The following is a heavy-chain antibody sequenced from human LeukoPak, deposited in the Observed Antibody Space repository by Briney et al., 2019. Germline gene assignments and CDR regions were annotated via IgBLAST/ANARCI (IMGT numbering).Heavy chain of an antibody. CDR1: GFTFTSYY. Sequence: ASVKVSCKASGFTFTSYYIHWVRQAPGQGLEWMGWINPNSGATNYAQKFQGRVTMTRDTSISTAYMELSSLRSDDTAVYYCAREVTGDWRAAGYFDYWGQGTLVTVSS. D-gene: IGHD7-27*01. CDR3: AREVTGDWRAAGYFDY. CDR2: INPNSGAT. V-gene: IGHV1-2*02. J-gene: IGHJ4*02.